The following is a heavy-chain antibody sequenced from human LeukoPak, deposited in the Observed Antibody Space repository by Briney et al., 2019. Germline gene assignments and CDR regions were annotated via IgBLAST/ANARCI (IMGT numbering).Heavy chain of an antibody. CDR1: GYTFTNYD. Sequence: ASVKVSCKASGYTFTNYDINWVRQAPGQGPEWMGWMNPNSGRTGYAQKFQGRVTMTRDTPITTAYMELRSLRSEDTAVYFCARSGFATDSHFDYWGQGTLVTVSS. J-gene: IGHJ4*02. V-gene: IGHV1-8*01. CDR2: MNPNSGRT. D-gene: IGHD1-26*01. CDR3: ARSGFATDSHFDY.